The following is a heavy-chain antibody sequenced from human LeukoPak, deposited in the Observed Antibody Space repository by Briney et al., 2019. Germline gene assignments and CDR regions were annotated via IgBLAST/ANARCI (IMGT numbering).Heavy chain of an antibody. CDR2: IYSGGST. CDR1: GFTVSSNY. CDR3: ARRGNRDSRGYYLDFDY. V-gene: IGHV3-53*01. Sequence: PGGSLRLSCATSGFTVSSNYMSWVRQAPGKGLEWVSVIYSGGSTYYADSVKGRFTISRDNSKNTLYLQMNSLRAEDTAVYYCARRGNRDSRGYYLDFDYWGQGTLVTVSS. J-gene: IGHJ4*02. D-gene: IGHD3-22*01.